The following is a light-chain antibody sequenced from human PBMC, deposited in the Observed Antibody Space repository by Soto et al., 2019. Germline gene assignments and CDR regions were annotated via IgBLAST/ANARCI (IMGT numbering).Light chain of an antibody. CDR3: QQYESLIT. Sequence: DIQMTQSPSSLSASVGDRVTITCQASQDIRKYLNLYQQKPGKAPKLLIYGASNLETGVPSRFSGSGSGTDFTFTISSLQPEDISTYYCQQYESLITFGGGTKVEIK. CDR2: GAS. V-gene: IGKV1-33*01. CDR1: QDIRKY. J-gene: IGKJ4*01.